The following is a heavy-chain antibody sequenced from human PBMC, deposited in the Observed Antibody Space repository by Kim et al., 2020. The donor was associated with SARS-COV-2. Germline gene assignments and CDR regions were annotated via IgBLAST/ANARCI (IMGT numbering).Heavy chain of an antibody. CDR1: GFTFSSYG. D-gene: IGHD2-15*01. CDR2: IWYDGSNK. V-gene: IGHV3-33*01. Sequence: GGSLRLSCAASGFTFSSYGMHWVRQAPGKGLEWVAVIWYDGSNKYYADSVKGRFTISRDNSKNTLYLQMNSLRAEDTAVYYCARGLVVRAYYPARGGIDYWCQGTLVTVSS. CDR3: ARGLVVRAYYPARGGIDY. J-gene: IGHJ4*02.